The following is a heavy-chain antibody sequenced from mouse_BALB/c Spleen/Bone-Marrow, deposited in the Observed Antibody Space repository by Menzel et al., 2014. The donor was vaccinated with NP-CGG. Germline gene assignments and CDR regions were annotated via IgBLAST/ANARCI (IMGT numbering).Heavy chain of an antibody. V-gene: IGHV14-3*02. CDR1: GFNIKDTY. J-gene: IGHJ4*01. D-gene: IGHD4-1*01. CDR2: IDPANGNT. CDR3: ARWEYYAMDY. Sequence: EVMLVESGAELVKPGASVKLSCTASGFNIKDTYMHWVKQRPEQGLEWIGRIDPANGNTKYDPKFQGKATITADTSSNTAYLQLSSLTSEVTAVYYCARWEYYAMDYWGQGTSVTVSS.